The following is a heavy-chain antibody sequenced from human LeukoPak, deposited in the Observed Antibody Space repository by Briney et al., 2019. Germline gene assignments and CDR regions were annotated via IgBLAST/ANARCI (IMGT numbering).Heavy chain of an antibody. Sequence: SETLSLTCTVSGGSVSTSDYYWGWIRQSPVKGLEWIGDVFYTGKTNYNPSLRGRATISIDTSKNQFSLKLTYVTAADSAVYYCARVFDSWGRGTLVTVSS. CDR2: VFYTGKT. CDR1: GGSVSTSDYY. V-gene: IGHV4-39*07. CDR3: ARVFDS. J-gene: IGHJ4*02.